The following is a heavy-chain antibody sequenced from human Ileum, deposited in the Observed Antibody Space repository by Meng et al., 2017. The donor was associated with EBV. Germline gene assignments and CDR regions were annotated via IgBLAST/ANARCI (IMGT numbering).Heavy chain of an antibody. D-gene: IGHD6-19*01. CDR1: GGSTSRSNW. J-gene: IGHJ4*02. CDR2: IYHSGST. V-gene: IGHV4-4*02. Sequence: GSGPVLLTPSGSLSLPCAVSGGSTSRSNWWGWVRQPPGKGLEWIGEIYHSGSTNYNPSIKSRVTISVDKSKNQFSLKLSSVTAADTAVYYCASFPPPGKQWLVTDYWGQGTLVTVSS. CDR3: ASFPPPGKQWLVTDY.